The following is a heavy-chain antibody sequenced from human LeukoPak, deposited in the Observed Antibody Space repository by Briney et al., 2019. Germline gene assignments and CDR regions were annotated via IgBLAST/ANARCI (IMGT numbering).Heavy chain of an antibody. D-gene: IGHD3-16*01. Sequence: GGSLRLSCAASGFTFSSYAMSWVRQAPGKGLEWVSTISGSGGSTYYADSVKGRFTISRDNSKSTLSLQMNILSAEDTAVYYCAKDWGTHAFDIWGQGTMVTVSS. J-gene: IGHJ3*02. V-gene: IGHV3-23*01. CDR2: ISGSGGST. CDR1: GFTFSSYA. CDR3: AKDWGTHAFDI.